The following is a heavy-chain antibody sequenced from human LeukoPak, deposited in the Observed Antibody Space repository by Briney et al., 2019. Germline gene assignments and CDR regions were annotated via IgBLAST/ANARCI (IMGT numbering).Heavy chain of an antibody. J-gene: IGHJ4*02. CDR1: GFTFSVYS. Sequence: GGSLRLSCAASGFTFSVYSMNWVRQAPGKGLEWVSYISSSSSTMYYADSVKGRFTVSRDNAKNSLYLQMNSLRAEDTAVYYCARDWSGWTQDYWGQGTLVTVSS. CDR3: ARDWSGWTQDY. D-gene: IGHD6-19*01. CDR2: ISSSSSTM. V-gene: IGHV3-48*01.